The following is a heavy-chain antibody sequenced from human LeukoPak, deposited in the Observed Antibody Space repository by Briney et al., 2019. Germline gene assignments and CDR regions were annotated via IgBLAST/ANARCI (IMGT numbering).Heavy chain of an antibody. CDR2: ISSSSSYI. CDR3: ARDTAYGSGRGLWYVDL. J-gene: IGHJ2*01. D-gene: IGHD3-10*01. V-gene: IGHV3-21*01. Sequence: GGSLRLSCAASGXALSSHSMNWVRQAPGKGLEWVSSISSSSSYIYYADSVKGRFTISRDNAKNSLYLQMNSLRAEDTAVYYCARDTAYGSGRGLWYVDLWGRGTLVTVSS. CDR1: GXALSSHS.